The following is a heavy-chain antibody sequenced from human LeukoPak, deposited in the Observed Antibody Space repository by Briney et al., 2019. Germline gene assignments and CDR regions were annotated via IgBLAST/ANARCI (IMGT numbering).Heavy chain of an antibody. V-gene: IGHV1-69*13. CDR3: ARDTRRGYSYGPFDY. CDR1: GGTFSSQS. D-gene: IGHD5-18*01. J-gene: IGHJ4*02. CDR2: IIPIFGTA. Sequence: SVKVSCKASGGTFSSQSISWVRQAPGQGLEWMGGIIPIFGTANYAQKFQGRVTITADESTSTAYMELSSPRSEDTAVYYCARDTRRGYSYGPFDYWGQGTLVTVSS.